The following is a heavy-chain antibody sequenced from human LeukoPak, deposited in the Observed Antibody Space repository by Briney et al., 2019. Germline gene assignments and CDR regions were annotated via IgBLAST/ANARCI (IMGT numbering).Heavy chain of an antibody. CDR3: GKPPQINSSSWYDWFDP. Sequence: GGSLRLSCAASGFTFSSYAMSWVRQAPGKGLEWVSAISGSGGSTYYADSVKGRFTISRENSKNTLYLQMNSLRAEDTAVYYCGKPPQINSSSWYDWFDPWGKGTLVTVSS. J-gene: IGHJ5*02. D-gene: IGHD6-13*01. CDR1: GFTFSSYA. CDR2: ISGSGGST. V-gene: IGHV3-23*01.